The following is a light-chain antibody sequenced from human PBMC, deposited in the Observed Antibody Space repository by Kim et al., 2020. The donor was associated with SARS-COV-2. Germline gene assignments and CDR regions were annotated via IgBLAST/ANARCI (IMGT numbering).Light chain of an antibody. Sequence: QSALTQPASVSGSPGQSITIHCTGTSSDVGGYNYVSWYQQHPGKAPKLMIYDVSNRPSGVANRFSGSKSGNTASLTISGLQAEDEADYYCSSYTSSTTLVVFGGGTQLTVL. CDR3: SSYTSSTTLVV. J-gene: IGLJ2*01. CDR1: SSDVGGYNY. CDR2: DVS. V-gene: IGLV2-14*03.